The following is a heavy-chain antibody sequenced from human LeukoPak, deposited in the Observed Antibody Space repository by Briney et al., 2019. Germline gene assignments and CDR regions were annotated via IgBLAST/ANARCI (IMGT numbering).Heavy chain of an antibody. Sequence: PGGSLRLACAASGFTNTNYWMSWVRQAPGKGLEWVANIKQDGRERYYVDSVKGRFTISRDNAKNSMYSQMNSLRADDTAVYYCARDAYIDRYFDYWGQGTLVTVSS. CDR1: GFTNTNYW. CDR2: IKQDGRER. D-gene: IGHD3-22*01. V-gene: IGHV3-7*01. CDR3: ARDAYIDRYFDY. J-gene: IGHJ4*02.